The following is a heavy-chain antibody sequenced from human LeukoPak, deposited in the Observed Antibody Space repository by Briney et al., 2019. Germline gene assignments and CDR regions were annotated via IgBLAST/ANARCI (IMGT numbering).Heavy chain of an antibody. CDR1: GGSISSSSYY. D-gene: IGHD6-6*01. Sequence: SETLSLTYTVSGGSISSSSYYWGWIRQPPGKGLEWIGSIYYSGSTYYNPSLKSRVTISVDTSKNQFSLKLSSVTAADTAVYYCARVAGLEYSSSPDYWGQGTLVTVSS. CDR2: IYYSGST. CDR3: ARVAGLEYSSSPDY. J-gene: IGHJ4*02. V-gene: IGHV4-39*07.